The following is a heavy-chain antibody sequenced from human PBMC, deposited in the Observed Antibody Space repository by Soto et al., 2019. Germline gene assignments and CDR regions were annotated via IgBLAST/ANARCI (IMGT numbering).Heavy chain of an antibody. Sequence: QVQLVQSGAEVKKPGASVKVSCKASGYTFTSYDINWVRQATGQGLEWMGWMNPNSGNTGYAQKFQGRVTMTRNTSISTAYMELSSLRSEDTAVYYCARRDYMLTFVGVIVSRGMDVWGQGTTVTVSS. CDR2: MNPNSGNT. V-gene: IGHV1-8*01. CDR1: GYTFTSYD. CDR3: ARRDYMLTFVGVIVSRGMDV. D-gene: IGHD3-16*02. J-gene: IGHJ6*02.